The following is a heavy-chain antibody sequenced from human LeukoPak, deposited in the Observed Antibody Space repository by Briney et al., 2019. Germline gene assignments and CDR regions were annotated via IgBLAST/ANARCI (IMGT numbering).Heavy chain of an antibody. V-gene: IGHV3-30*03. J-gene: IGHJ4*02. Sequence: GGSLRLSCAASGFTFSSYGMHWVRQAPGKGLEWVAVISYDGSNKYYADSVKGRFTISRDNSKNTLFLQMDSLRAEDTAVYYCARVRNPYYLDNSAYAFGYWGQGTLVTVSS. CDR2: ISYDGSNK. D-gene: IGHD3-22*01. CDR1: GFTFSSYG. CDR3: ARVRNPYYLDNSAYAFGY.